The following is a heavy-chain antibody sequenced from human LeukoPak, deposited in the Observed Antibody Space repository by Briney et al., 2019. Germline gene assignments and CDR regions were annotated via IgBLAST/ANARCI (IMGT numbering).Heavy chain of an antibody. CDR2: INHSGYT. V-gene: IGHV4-34*01. CDR1: GGSFSGYY. J-gene: IGHJ5*02. CDR3: ARVMEERCPFDP. D-gene: IGHD1-1*01. Sequence: PSETLSLTCAVYGGSFSGYYWSWIRQPPGKGLEWIGEINHSGYTNYNPSLKSRVTISVDTSKNQFSLKLSSVTAADTAVYYCARVMEERCPFDPWGQGTLVTVSS.